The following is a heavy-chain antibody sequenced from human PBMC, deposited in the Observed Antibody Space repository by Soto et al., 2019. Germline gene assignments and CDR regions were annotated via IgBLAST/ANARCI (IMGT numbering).Heavy chain of an antibody. CDR3: ARDIDWYSNSSGFDN. D-gene: IGHD1-26*01. CDR1: GFTFSSYF. J-gene: IGHJ4*02. CDR2: IWYDGSNK. V-gene: IGHV3-33*01. Sequence: GGSLRLSCAASGFTFSSYFMHWVRQAPGKGLEWVAVIWYDGSNKHYADPVKGRFTISRDNSKNTLSLQMNSLRAEDTAIYYCARDIDWYSNSSGFDNWGQGTLVTVSS.